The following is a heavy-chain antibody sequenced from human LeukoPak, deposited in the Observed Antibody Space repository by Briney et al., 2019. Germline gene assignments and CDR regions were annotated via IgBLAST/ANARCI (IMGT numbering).Heavy chain of an antibody. Sequence: SVKVSCKASGGTFSSYAISWVRQAPGQGLEWMGGIIPIFGTANYAQKFQGRVTTTADKSTSTAYMELSSLRSEDTAVYYCARPSYYYYDSSGYLDAFDIWGQGTMVTVSS. V-gene: IGHV1-69*06. CDR1: GGTFSSYA. J-gene: IGHJ3*02. CDR2: IIPIFGTA. CDR3: ARPSYYYYDSSGYLDAFDI. D-gene: IGHD3-22*01.